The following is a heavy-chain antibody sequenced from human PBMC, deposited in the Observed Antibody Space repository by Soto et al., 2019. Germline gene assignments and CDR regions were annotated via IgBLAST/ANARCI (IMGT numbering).Heavy chain of an antibody. D-gene: IGHD1-1*01. CDR3: AGRGTAYNCDWNYYYCMDV. V-gene: IGHV1-69*01. CDR1: GGTFSSYA. J-gene: IGHJ6*02. CDR2: IIPIFGTA. Sequence: QVQLVQSGAEVKKPGSSVKVSCKASGGTFSSYAISWVRQAPGQGLEWMGGIIPIFGTANYAQKFQGRVTITADESTSTAYMELSSLSSEAMAVYYCAGRGTAYNCDWNYYYCMDVWCLVTTVTFSS.